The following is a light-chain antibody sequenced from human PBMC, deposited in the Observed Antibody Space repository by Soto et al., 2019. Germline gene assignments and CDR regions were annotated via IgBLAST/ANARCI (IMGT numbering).Light chain of an antibody. V-gene: IGKV3-15*01. CDR1: QSVSSN. Sequence: EIVMTQSPATLSVSPGERATLSCRASQSVSSNLAWYQQKPGQAPRLLISGASTRATGIPARFSGSGSGTEFTLTISSLQSEDFAVYYCQHYNNWPLLTFGGGTKVEIK. CDR2: GAS. CDR3: QHYNNWPLLT. J-gene: IGKJ4*01.